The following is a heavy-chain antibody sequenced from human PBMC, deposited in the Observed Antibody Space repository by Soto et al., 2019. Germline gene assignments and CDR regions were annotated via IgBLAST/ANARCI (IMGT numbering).Heavy chain of an antibody. CDR2: INTNSGGT. J-gene: IGHJ6*02. CDR3: ARGAARTAYYGMDV. Sequence: ASVKVSGEASGYTFTCYYMHWVRQAPGQGLEWMGWINTNSGGTNYAKKFQGWVSMTSDTSISTAYMELSRLRSDDTAVYYCARGAARTAYYGMDVWGQGTTVTVSS. V-gene: IGHV1-2*04. D-gene: IGHD6-6*01. CDR1: GYTFTCYY.